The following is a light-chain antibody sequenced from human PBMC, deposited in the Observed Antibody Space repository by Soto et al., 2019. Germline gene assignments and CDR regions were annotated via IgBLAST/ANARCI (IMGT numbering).Light chain of an antibody. CDR3: GSYTTSNTRQIV. V-gene: IGLV2-14*03. CDR2: DVS. CDR1: NSDVGGYNY. J-gene: IGLJ1*01. Sequence: SVLTQPSSVSGSPGQSITLSCPGTNSDVGGYNYVSWYQHHPGKAPKLMIYDVSNRPSGVSNRFSGSKSGNAASLAISGLQPEDEADYYCGSYTTSNTRQIVFGTGTKVTVL.